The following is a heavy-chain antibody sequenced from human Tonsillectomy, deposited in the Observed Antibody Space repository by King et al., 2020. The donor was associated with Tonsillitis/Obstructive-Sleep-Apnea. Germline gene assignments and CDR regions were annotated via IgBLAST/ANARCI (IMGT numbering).Heavy chain of an antibody. CDR2: INWNGDST. CDR3: ARNFGDPDY. D-gene: IGHD4-17*01. CDR1: GFTFNDFG. Sequence: VQLVQSGGGVIWPGGSLSLSCAASGFTFNDFGMSWVRQAPGKGLEWVSGINWNGDSTRYADSVKGRFTISRDNAKNSLYLQMTSLRAEDTAFYYCARNFGDPDYRGQGTLVTVSS. J-gene: IGHJ4*02. V-gene: IGHV3-20*04.